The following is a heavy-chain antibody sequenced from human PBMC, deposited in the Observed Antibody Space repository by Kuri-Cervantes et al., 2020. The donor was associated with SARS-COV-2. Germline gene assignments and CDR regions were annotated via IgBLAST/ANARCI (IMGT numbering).Heavy chain of an antibody. J-gene: IGHJ4*02. Sequence: GESLKISCAASGFTFSNYAMTWIRQAPGKGLEWVSVISSGGGNTFYTGSVKGRFTISRDNSNNTLYLQMNSLRADDTAVYYCAKYIGSGTNTPDYWGQGTRVTGSS. CDR1: GFTFSNYA. CDR3: AKYIGSGTNTPDY. D-gene: IGHD3-10*01. CDR2: ISSGGGNT. V-gene: IGHV3-23*01.